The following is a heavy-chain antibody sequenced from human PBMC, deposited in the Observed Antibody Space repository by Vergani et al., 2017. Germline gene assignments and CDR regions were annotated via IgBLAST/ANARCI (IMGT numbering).Heavy chain of an antibody. V-gene: IGHV3-23*01. Sequence: EVQLLESGGGLVQPGGSLRRSCAASGFTFSSYAMSWVRQAPGKGLEWVSAISGSGGSTYYADSVKGRFTISRDNSKNTLYLQMNTLRAEDTAVYYCANPDGDYGGGFDYWSQRTLVTVSS. J-gene: IGHJ4*02. D-gene: IGHD4-17*01. CDR2: ISGSGGST. CDR1: GFTFSSYA. CDR3: ANPDGDYGGGFDY.